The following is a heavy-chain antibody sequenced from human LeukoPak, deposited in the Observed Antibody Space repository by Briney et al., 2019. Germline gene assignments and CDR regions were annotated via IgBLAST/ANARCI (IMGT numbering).Heavy chain of an antibody. D-gene: IGHD3-10*01. CDR3: ARAGGGSGSYKYYFDY. J-gene: IGHJ4*02. CDR1: GGSISSSSYY. Sequence: SETLSLTCTVSGGSISSSSYYWSWIRQPPGKGLEWIGEINHSGSTNYNPSLKSRVTISVDTSKNQFSLKLSSVTAADTAVYYCARAGGGSGSYKYYFDYWGRGTLVTVSS. V-gene: IGHV4-39*07. CDR2: INHSGST.